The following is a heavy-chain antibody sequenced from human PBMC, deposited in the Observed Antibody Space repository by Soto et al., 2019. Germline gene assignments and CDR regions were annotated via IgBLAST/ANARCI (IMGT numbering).Heavy chain of an antibody. CDR3: ARGRRRYDFWSGYNWFDP. J-gene: IGHJ5*02. CDR1: GFTFSSYS. D-gene: IGHD3-3*01. V-gene: IGHV3-21*01. CDR2: ISSSSSYI. Sequence: GGSLRLSCAASGFTFSSYSMNWVRQAPGKGLEWVSSISSSSSYIYYADSVKGRFTISRDNAKNSLYLQMNSLRAEDTAVYYCARGRRRYDFWSGYNWFDPWGQGTLVTVS.